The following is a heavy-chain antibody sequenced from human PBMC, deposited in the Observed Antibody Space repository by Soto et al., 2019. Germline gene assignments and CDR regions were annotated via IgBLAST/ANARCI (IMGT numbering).Heavy chain of an antibody. D-gene: IGHD2-2*01. CDR3: ARDGCSSNSCYPEEYYYYGMDV. CDR1: GYTFTSYG. V-gene: IGHV1-18*04. Sequence: ASVKVSCKASGYTFTSYGISWVRQAPGQGLEWMGWISAYNGNTNYAQKLQGRVTMTTDTSTSTAYMELGSLRSDDTAVYYCARDGCSSNSCYPEEYYYYGMDVWGQGTTVTVSS. CDR2: ISAYNGNT. J-gene: IGHJ6*02.